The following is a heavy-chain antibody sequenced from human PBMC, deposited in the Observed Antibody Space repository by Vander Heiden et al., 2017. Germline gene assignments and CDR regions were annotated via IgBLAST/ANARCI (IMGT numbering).Heavy chain of an antibody. V-gene: IGHV3-33*01. D-gene: IGHD6-25*01. J-gene: IGHJ6*02. Sequence: QVQLVESGGDVVQPGRSLRISCAASGFSFRLYAMHWVRQAPGKGLEWVAVIWFDGSNTQYADSVKGRFTISRDNSKDTMFLQMNSLRDEDTAVYYCARDSLNIAAPYYYYGMDVWGQGTTVTVSS. CDR2: IWFDGSNT. CDR1: GFSFRLYA. CDR3: ARDSLNIAAPYYYYGMDV.